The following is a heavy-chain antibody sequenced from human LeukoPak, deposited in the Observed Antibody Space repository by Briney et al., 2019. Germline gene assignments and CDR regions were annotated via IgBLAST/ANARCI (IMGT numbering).Heavy chain of an antibody. V-gene: IGHV3-30*18. CDR2: ISYDGSNK. D-gene: IGHD6-19*01. Sequence: QSGGSLRLSCAASGFTFSSYGMHWVRQAPGKGLEWVAVISYDGSNKYYADSVKGRFTISGDNSKNTLYLQMNSLRAEDTAVYYCAKARQWLVPLFFGVVDYWGQGTLVTVSS. CDR1: GFTFSSYG. J-gene: IGHJ4*02. CDR3: AKARQWLVPLFFGVVDY.